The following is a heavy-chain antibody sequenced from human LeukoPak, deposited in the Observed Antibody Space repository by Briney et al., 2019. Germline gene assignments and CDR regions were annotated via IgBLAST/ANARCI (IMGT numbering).Heavy chain of an antibody. V-gene: IGHV3-23*01. CDR3: AKAAVVVAAARCDY. CDR2: ISGSGGST. CDR1: GFTFSSYA. D-gene: IGHD2-2*01. Sequence: GGSLRLSCVASGFTFSSYAMSWVRQAPGKGLEWVSAISGSGGSTYHADSVKGRFTISRDNSKNTLYLQMNSLRAEDTAVYYCAKAAVVVAAARCDYWGQGTLVTVSS. J-gene: IGHJ4*02.